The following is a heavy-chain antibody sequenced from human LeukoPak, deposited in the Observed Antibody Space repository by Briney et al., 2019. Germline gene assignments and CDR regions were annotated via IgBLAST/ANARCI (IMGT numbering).Heavy chain of an antibody. V-gene: IGHV2-70*01. CDR1: GFSLITSGMC. J-gene: IGHJ4*02. CDR3: ARISAYGDYYFDY. CDR2: IDWDDDK. D-gene: IGHD4-17*01. Sequence: SGPTLVNPTQTLTLTCTFSGFSLITSGMCVSWIRQPPGKALEWLALIDWDDDKYYSTSLKTRLTISEDTFKHQVVLTMTNMDPVDTATYYCARISAYGDYYFDYWGQGTLVTVSS.